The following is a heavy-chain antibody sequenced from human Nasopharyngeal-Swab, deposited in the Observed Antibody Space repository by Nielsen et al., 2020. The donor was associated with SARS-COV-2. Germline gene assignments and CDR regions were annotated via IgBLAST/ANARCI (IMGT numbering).Heavy chain of an antibody. V-gene: IGHV4-39*01. Sequence: SETLSLTCTVSGGSISSSSYYWGWVRQPPGKGLEGIGSIYYSGSTYYNPSLKSRVTISVDTSKNQFSLKLSSVTAADTAVYYCARISWVWFGEFQYYFDYWGQGTLVTVSS. J-gene: IGHJ4*02. D-gene: IGHD3-10*01. CDR3: ARISWVWFGEFQYYFDY. CDR1: GGSISSSSYY. CDR2: IYYSGST.